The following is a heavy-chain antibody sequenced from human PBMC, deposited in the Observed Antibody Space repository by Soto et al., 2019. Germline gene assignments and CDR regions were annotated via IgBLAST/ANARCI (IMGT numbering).Heavy chain of an antibody. V-gene: IGHV1-69*13. Sequence: SVKVSCKASGGTFSSYAISWVRQAPGQGLEWMGGIIPIFGTANHAQKFQGRVTITADESTSTAYMELSSLRSEDTAVYYCARGYYDSSGYYYYYYYGMDVWGQGTTVTVSS. J-gene: IGHJ6*02. D-gene: IGHD3-22*01. CDR3: ARGYYDSSGYYYYYYYGMDV. CDR2: IIPIFGTA. CDR1: GGTFSSYA.